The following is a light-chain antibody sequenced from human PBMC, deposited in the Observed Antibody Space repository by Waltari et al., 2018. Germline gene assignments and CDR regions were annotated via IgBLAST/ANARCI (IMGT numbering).Light chain of an antibody. V-gene: IGLV2-14*03. CDR1: SSDVGAYNY. CDR3: SSFTRTNSWV. CDR2: DVN. J-gene: IGLJ3*02. Sequence: HSALAQPASVSGSPGQSITISCTGTSSDVGAYNYVSWYQQHPGKAPRLMIYDVNNRPSGVCNSFSGSKSGNTASRTISGLQAEDEADYYCSSFTRTNSWVFGGGTKVTVL.